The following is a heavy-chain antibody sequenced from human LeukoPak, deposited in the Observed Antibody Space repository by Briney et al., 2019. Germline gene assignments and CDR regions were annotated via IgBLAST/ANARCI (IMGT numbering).Heavy chain of an antibody. Sequence: GGSLRLSCAASGFTFSSYSMNWVRQAPGKGLEWVSYISSSSSTIYYADSVKGRFTISRDNAKNSLYLQMNSLRAEDTAVYYCAKDNKYKAAAGRFDPWGQGTLVTVSS. CDR1: GFTFSSYS. CDR2: ISSSSSTI. J-gene: IGHJ5*02. V-gene: IGHV3-48*01. CDR3: AKDNKYKAAAGRFDP. D-gene: IGHD6-13*01.